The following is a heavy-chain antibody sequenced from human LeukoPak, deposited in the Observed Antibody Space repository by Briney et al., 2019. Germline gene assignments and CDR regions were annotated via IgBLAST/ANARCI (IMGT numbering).Heavy chain of an antibody. V-gene: IGHV1-69*05. D-gene: IGHD5-12*01. J-gene: IGHJ4*02. CDR2: IIPTFGTA. CDR3: ASYSGYEYYFDY. Sequence: ASVKVSCKASGGTFSSYAISWVRQAPGQGLEWMGGIIPTFGTANYAQKFQGRVTITTDESTSTAYMELSSLRSEDTAVYYCASYSGYEYYFDYWGQGTLVTVSS. CDR1: GGTFSSYA.